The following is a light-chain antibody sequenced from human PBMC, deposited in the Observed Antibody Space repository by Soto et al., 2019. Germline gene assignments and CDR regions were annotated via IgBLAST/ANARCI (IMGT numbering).Light chain of an antibody. V-gene: IGKV1-8*01. CDR1: QGISSY. J-gene: IGKJ1*01. CDR3: QQYYSYPRT. CDR2: AAS. Sequence: AIRMTQSPSSFSASTGDRVTITCRASQGISSYLAWYQQKPGKAPKLLIYAASTLQSGVPSRLSGSGSGTDFTLTISCLQSEDVATYYCQQYYSYPRTFGQGTKVDIK.